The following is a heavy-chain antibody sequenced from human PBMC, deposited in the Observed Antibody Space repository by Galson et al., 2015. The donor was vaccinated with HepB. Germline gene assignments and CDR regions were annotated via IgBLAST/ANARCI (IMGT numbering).Heavy chain of an antibody. D-gene: IGHD3-10*01. Sequence: SLRLSCAASGFTFSSYSMNWVRQAPGKGLEWVSSISSSSSYIYYADSVKGRFTISRDNAKNSLYLQMNSLRAEDTAVYYCARDRGAVYGMDVWGQGTTVTVSS. CDR3: ARDRGAVYGMDV. V-gene: IGHV3-21*01. CDR1: GFTFSSYS. CDR2: ISSSSSYI. J-gene: IGHJ6*02.